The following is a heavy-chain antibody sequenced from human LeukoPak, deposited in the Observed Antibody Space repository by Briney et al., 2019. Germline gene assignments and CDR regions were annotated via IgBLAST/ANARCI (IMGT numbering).Heavy chain of an antibody. Sequence: GGSLRLSCAASGFTFSSYSMNWVRQAPGKGLEWVSYISSSSSTIYYADSVKGRFTISRDNAKNSLYLQMNSLRDEDTAVYYCARDEEDVDIVATIQDYYYYGMDVWGQGTTVTVSS. D-gene: IGHD5-12*01. CDR3: ARDEEDVDIVATIQDYYYYGMDV. CDR2: ISSSSSTI. V-gene: IGHV3-48*02. J-gene: IGHJ6*02. CDR1: GFTFSSYS.